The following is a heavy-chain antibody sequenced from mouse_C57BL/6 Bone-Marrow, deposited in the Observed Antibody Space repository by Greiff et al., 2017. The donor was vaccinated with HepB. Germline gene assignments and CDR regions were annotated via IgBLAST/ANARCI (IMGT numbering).Heavy chain of an antibody. V-gene: IGHV1-55*01. J-gene: IGHJ1*03. CDR2: IYPGSGST. CDR1: GYTFTSYW. CDR3: ARSGVGLWYFDV. Sequence: VKLQQPGAELVKPGASVKMSCKASGYTFTSYWITWVKQRPGQGLEWIGDIYPGSGSTNYNEKFKSKATLTVDTSSSTAYMQLSSLTSEDSAVYYCARSGVGLWYFDVWGTGTTVTVSS. D-gene: IGHD4-1*01.